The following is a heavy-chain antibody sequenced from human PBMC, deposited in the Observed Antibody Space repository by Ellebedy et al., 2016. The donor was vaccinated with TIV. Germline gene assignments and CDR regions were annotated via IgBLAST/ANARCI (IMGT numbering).Heavy chain of an antibody. Sequence: AASVKVSCKASGYTFATSDVNWVRQATGQGLEWLGWMNPNSGNTGYAQKFQGRVTMTRDTSINTAYMELRSLTSEDTAVYFCAKNLPRTGDFEHWGQGTLVTVS. CDR2: MNPNSGNT. CDR1: GYTFATSD. V-gene: IGHV1-8*02. D-gene: IGHD7-27*01. CDR3: AKNLPRTGDFEH. J-gene: IGHJ4*02.